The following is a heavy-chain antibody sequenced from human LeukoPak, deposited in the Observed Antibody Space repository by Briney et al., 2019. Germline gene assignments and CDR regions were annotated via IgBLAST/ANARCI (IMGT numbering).Heavy chain of an antibody. CDR1: EFTFSGYA. Sequence: KPGGSLRLSCVASEFTFSGYAMSWVRQPPGKGLEWIGNIYSGVPTYFNPSLKSRVTISVDTSKNQFSLNLTSVTAADTAMYYCVQTTGWPGFDYWGQGILVTVSS. V-gene: IGHV4-4*09. D-gene: IGHD1-1*01. CDR3: VQTTGWPGFDY. J-gene: IGHJ4*02. CDR2: IYSGVPT.